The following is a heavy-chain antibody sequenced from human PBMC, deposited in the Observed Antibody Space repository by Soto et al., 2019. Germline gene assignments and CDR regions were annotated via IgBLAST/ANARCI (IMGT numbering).Heavy chain of an antibody. CDR2: IYYSGST. J-gene: IGHJ5*02. CDR3: ATLRGYSYGYVNKWFDP. V-gene: IGHV4-59*01. CDR1: GGSISSYY. Sequence: SETLSLTCTVSGGSISSYYWSWIRQPPGKGLEWIGYIYYSGSTNYNPSLKSRVTISVDTSKNQFSLKLSSVTAADTAVYYCATLRGYSYGYVNKWFDPWGQGTLVTVSS. D-gene: IGHD5-18*01.